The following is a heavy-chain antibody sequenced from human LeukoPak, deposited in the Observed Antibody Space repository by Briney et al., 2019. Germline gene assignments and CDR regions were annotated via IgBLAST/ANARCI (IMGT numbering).Heavy chain of an antibody. CDR3: VRNLRYCSDGSCSP. Sequence: GGSLRLSCAAAGFRVRDNHMYWVRQAPGEGLEWVSVIYNGDGTGYAGSVKGRFTISRDNSQNTVSLQMDSLRVGDTAVYFCVRNLRYCSDGSCSPWGQGTLVTVSS. CDR1: GFRVRDNH. CDR2: IYNGDGT. V-gene: IGHV3-66*01. J-gene: IGHJ4*02. D-gene: IGHD2-15*01.